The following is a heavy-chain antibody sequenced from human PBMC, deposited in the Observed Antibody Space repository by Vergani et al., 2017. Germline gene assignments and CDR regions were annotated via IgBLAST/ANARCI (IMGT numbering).Heavy chain of an antibody. V-gene: IGHV1-2*02. J-gene: IGHJ6*03. CDR1: GYTFTGYY. CDR3: ARDKMGVVVPAAPIPYYYMYV. CDR2: INPNSGGT. Sequence: QVQLVQSGAEVKKPGASVKVSCKASGYTFTGYYMHWVRQAPGQGLEWMGWINPNSGGTNYAQKFQGRVTMTRDTPIRTTYMELSRLRSDDTSVYYCARDKMGVVVPAAPIPYYYMYVWGKGTTVTVSS. D-gene: IGHD2-2*01.